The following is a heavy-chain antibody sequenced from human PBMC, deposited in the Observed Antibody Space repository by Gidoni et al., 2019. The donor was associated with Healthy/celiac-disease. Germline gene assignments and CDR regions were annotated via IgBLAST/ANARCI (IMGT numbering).Heavy chain of an antibody. V-gene: IGHV3-7*04. CDR3: ARGGDYDSSGFEFDY. D-gene: IGHD3-22*01. CDR1: GFTFRSYW. J-gene: IGHJ4*02. CDR2: IKQDGSEK. Sequence: EVQLVESGGGLVQPGGSLRLSCAASGFTFRSYWMSWVRQAPGKGLEWVANIKQDGSEKYYVDSVKGRFTISRDNAKNSRYLQMNSLRAEDTAVYYCARGGDYDSSGFEFDYWGQGTLVTVSS.